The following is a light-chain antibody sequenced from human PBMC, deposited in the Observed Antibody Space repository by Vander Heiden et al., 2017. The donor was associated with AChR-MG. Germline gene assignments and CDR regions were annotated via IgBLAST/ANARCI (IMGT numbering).Light chain of an antibody. V-gene: IGLV2-23*02. CDR3: GSLAAGGTLL. Sequence: QSALTQPASVSGSPGQSLTMSCTGTSSYVGSFNLVSWYQQYAGKVPKLIIYDVSQRPAGPSNRFSGSKSGNTASLTISGLQAEDEGTYYCGSLAAGGTLLFGGGTTLTVL. CDR1: SSYVGSFNL. CDR2: DVS. J-gene: IGLJ2*01.